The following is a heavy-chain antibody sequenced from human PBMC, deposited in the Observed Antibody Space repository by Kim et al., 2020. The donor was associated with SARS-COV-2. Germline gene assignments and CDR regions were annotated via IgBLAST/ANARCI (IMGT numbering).Heavy chain of an antibody. J-gene: IGHJ4*02. D-gene: IGHD3-22*01. Sequence: ASVKVSCKVSGYTLTELSMHWVRQAPGKGLEWMGGFDPKDGETIYAQKFQGRVTMTEDTSTDTAYMELSSLRSEDTAVYYCATVAYDSSGYYSYYFDYWGQGTLVTVSS. V-gene: IGHV1-24*01. CDR3: ATVAYDSSGYYSYYFDY. CDR1: GYTLTELS. CDR2: FDPKDGET.